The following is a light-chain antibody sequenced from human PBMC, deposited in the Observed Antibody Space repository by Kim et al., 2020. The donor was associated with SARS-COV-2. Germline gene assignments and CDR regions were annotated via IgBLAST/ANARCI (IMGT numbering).Light chain of an antibody. V-gene: IGKV3-20*01. Sequence: IVLTQSPGTLSLSPGERTTLSCRASESVRGASLAWYQQKPGQAPRLLIYRASNRATGIPDRFSGSGSGTDFTLNISRLEPEDFSLYYCHQYGSLPHKVGQGNKLEI. CDR1: ESVRGAS. CDR3: HQYGSLPHK. J-gene: IGKJ2*01. CDR2: RAS.